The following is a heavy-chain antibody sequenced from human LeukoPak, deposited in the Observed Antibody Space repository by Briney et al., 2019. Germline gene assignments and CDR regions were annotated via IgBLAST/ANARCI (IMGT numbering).Heavy chain of an antibody. Sequence: SETLFLTCTVSGGSISSGSYYWSWIRQPAGKGLEWIGRIYTSGSTNYNPSLKSRVTISVDTSKNQFSLKLSSVTAADTAVYYCARDRIYYYGSGRLDAFDIWGQGTMVTVSS. D-gene: IGHD3-10*01. CDR1: GGSISSGSYY. V-gene: IGHV4-61*02. J-gene: IGHJ3*02. CDR2: IYTSGST. CDR3: ARDRIYYYGSGRLDAFDI.